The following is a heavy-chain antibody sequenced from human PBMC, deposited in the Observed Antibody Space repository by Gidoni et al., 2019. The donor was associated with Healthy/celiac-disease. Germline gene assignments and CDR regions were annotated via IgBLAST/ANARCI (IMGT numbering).Heavy chain of an antibody. V-gene: IGHV4-61*02. CDR2: IYTSGST. CDR1: GGSISSGSYY. D-gene: IGHD4-4*01. J-gene: IGHJ5*02. CDR3: AKAQVTRVYNWFDP. Sequence: QVQLQESGPGLVKPSQTLSLTCTVSGGSISSGSYYWSWIRQPAGKGLEWIGRIYTSGSTNYNPSLKSRVTISVDTSKNQFSLKLSSVTAADTAVYYCAKAQVTRVYNWFDPWGQGTLVTVSS.